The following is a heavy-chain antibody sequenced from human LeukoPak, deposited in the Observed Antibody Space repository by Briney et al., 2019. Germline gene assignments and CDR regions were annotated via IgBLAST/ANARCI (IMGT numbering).Heavy chain of an antibody. V-gene: IGHV3-9*01. D-gene: IGHD6-13*01. CDR3: AKDRGSRVEYYYYYGMDV. Sequence: SLRLSCAASGFTFDDYAMHWVRQAPGKGLEWVSGISWNSGSIGYADSVKGRFTISRDNAKNSLYLQMNSLRAEDTALYYCAKDRGSRVEYYYYYGMDVWGQGTTDTVSS. J-gene: IGHJ6*02. CDR1: GFTFDDYA. CDR2: ISWNSGSI.